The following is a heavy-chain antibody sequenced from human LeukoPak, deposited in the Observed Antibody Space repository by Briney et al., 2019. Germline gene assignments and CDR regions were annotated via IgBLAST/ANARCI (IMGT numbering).Heavy chain of an antibody. CDR2: ISAGSNYI. CDR1: GFTLASYD. CDR3: AKNVESKTLIRRSWFDP. V-gene: IGHV3-21*01. Sequence: GGSLRLSCATSGFTLASYDMNCVRQAPGKGLEWVSTISAGSNYIYYAGSVKGRFTISRDNAKGSLYLQMSSLRAEDTAIYYCAKNVESKTLIRRSWFDPWGQGTRVTVSS. D-gene: IGHD2-21*01. J-gene: IGHJ5*02.